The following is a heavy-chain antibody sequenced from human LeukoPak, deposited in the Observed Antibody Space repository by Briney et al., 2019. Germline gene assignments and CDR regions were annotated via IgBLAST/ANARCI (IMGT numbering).Heavy chain of an antibody. D-gene: IGHD3-9*01. Sequence: GGSLKLSCVASGFTFSGSAMHWVRQASGKGLEWVGRIRGKATDYATAYAASVKGRFTISRDDSKNTAYLQMNSLKTEDTAVYYCTRHNDILAGYGFDYWGQGTLVTVSS. V-gene: IGHV3-73*01. CDR3: TRHNDILAGYGFDY. J-gene: IGHJ4*02. CDR1: GFTFSGSA. CDR2: IRGKATDYAT.